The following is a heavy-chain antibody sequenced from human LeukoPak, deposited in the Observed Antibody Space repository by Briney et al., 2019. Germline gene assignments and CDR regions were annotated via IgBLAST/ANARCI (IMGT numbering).Heavy chain of an antibody. Sequence: SETLSLTCTVSGGSISGYYWSWIRQPPGKGLEWIGYIYYSGSTNYNPSLKSRVTISEDTSKNQFSLKLSSVTAADTAVYYCARVRGGFVLRFLEWSPSYFDYWGQGTLVTVSS. CDR3: ARVRGGFVLRFLEWSPSYFDY. V-gene: IGHV4-59*01. CDR2: IYYSGST. J-gene: IGHJ4*02. D-gene: IGHD3-3*01. CDR1: GGSISGYY.